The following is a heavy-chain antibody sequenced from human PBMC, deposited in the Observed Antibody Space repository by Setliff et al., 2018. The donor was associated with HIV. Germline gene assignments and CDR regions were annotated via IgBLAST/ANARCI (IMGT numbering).Heavy chain of an antibody. CDR1: GGSTSSSSNY. CDR2: IDQSGST. CDR3: ARGLGGYCSSVSCYEADH. J-gene: IGHJ5*02. D-gene: IGHD2-2*01. Sequence: PSETLSLTCTVSGGSTSSSSNYWGWIRQPPGKGLEWIGEIDQSGSTNYNPSLKSRVTTSVDTSKNQFSLRLSSVTAAETAVYYCARGLGGYCSSVSCYEADHWGQGTLVTVSS. V-gene: IGHV4-39*07.